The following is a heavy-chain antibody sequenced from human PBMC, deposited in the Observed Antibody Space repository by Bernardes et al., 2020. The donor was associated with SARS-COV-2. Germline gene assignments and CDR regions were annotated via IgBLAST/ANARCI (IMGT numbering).Heavy chain of an antibody. CDR1: GYSISSSSW. CDR3: ARGPYCPRGVCAFYGMDV. V-gene: IGHV4-4*02. CDR2: IYHSGST. Sequence: SETLSLTCVVSGYSISSSSWWTWVRQSPGKGLEWIGEIYHSGSTSYNPSLKSRVTLLVDKSKNHFTLKLTSVTAEDTAVYYCARGPYCPRGVCAFYGMDVWGQGTTVTVSS. J-gene: IGHJ6*02. D-gene: IGHD2-8*02.